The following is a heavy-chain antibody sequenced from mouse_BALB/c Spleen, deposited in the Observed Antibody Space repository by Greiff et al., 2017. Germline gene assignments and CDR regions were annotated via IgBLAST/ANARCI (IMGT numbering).Heavy chain of an antibody. D-gene: IGHD2-1*01. V-gene: IGHV3-6*02. J-gene: IGHJ2*01. CDR1: GYSITSGYY. Sequence: EVHLVESGPGLVKPSQSLSLTCSVTGYSITSGYYWNWIRQFPGNKLEWMGYISYDGSNNYNPSLKNRISITRDTSKNQFFLKLNSVTTEDTATYYCATFYYGNFLGRDYWGQGTTLTVSS. CDR2: ISYDGSN. CDR3: ATFYYGNFLGRDY.